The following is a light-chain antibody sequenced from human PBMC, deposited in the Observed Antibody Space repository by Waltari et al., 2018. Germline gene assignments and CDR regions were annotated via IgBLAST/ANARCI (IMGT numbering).Light chain of an antibody. CDR2: DVT. CDR3: SSYTSSSTPLV. V-gene: IGLV2-14*03. J-gene: IGLJ2*01. Sequence: QSALTQPASVSGSPGPSITISCTGTSSDVGAYNYVSWYQQHPGQPPNLMIYDVTSRPSGVSNHFSGSKSGNTASLTISGLQAEDEADYYCSSYTSSSTPLVFGGGTKLTVL. CDR1: SSDVGAYNY.